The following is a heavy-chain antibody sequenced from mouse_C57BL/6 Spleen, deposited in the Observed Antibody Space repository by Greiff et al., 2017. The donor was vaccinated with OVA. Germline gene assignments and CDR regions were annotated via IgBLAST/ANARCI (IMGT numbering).Heavy chain of an antibody. J-gene: IGHJ2*01. CDR3: ARSFDYDPFDY. D-gene: IGHD2-4*01. Sequence: VQPQQSGPELVKPGASVKISCKASGYSFTGYYMNWVKQSPEKSLEWIGEINPSTGGTTYNQKFKAKATLTVDKSSSTAYMQLKSLTSEDSAVYYCARSFDYDPFDYWGQGTTLTVSS. V-gene: IGHV1-42*01. CDR2: INPSTGGT. CDR1: GYSFTGYY.